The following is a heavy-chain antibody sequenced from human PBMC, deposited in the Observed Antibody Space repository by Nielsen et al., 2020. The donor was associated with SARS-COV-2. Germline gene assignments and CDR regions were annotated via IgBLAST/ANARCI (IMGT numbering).Heavy chain of an antibody. CDR3: ATGIGNYPDY. CDR1: GFTLTELS. D-gene: IGHD1-7*01. J-gene: IGHJ4*02. V-gene: IGHV1-24*01. Sequence: ASVKVSCKVSGFTLTELSMHWVRQAPGAGLEWMGSFDPEDAETVYAENLQGRVTMTEDTSTDIAYMELSSLRSEDTAVYYCATGIGNYPDYWVQGTLVTVSS. CDR2: FDPEDAET.